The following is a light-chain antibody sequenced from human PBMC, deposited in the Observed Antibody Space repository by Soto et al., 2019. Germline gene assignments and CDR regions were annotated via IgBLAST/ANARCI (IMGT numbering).Light chain of an antibody. V-gene: IGKV1-5*01. CDR2: DTS. CDR3: QQYDEYPLT. CDR1: QNIRSW. Sequence: DIQMTQSPSPLSASVGDRVTITCRASQNIRSWLAWYQQRPGKVPNLLIWDTSKLQSGVPSRFSGSGSGTEFTLTIASLQRDDFATYWCQQYDEYPLTFGGGTKVEHK. J-gene: IGKJ4*01.